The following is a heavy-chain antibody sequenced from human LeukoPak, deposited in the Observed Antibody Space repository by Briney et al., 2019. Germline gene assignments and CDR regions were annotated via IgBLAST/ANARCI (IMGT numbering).Heavy chain of an antibody. CDR3: AHSRYCSGGSCYSYWFDP. CDR1: GFSLSTSGLC. J-gene: IGHJ5*02. CDR2: IDWDDDK. D-gene: IGHD2-15*01. Sequence: SGPTLVNPTQTLTLTCSFSGFSLSTSGLCVSWIRQPPGKALEWLARIDWDDDKYYSTSLKTRFTISRDTSKNQVVLTMTNMDPVDTATYYCAHSRYCSGGSCYSYWFDPWGQGTLVTVSS. V-gene: IGHV2-70*12.